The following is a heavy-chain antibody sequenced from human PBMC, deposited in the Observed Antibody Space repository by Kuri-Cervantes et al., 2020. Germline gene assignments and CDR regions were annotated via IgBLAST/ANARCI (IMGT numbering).Heavy chain of an antibody. CDR3: ARGSGMITFGGVIVF. V-gene: IGHV1-69*13. CDR2: IIPIFGTA. CDR1: GGTFSSYA. J-gene: IGHJ4*02. Sequence: SVKVSCKASGGTFSSYAIGWVRQAPGQGLEWMGGIIPIFGTANYAQKFQGRVTITADESTSTAYMELSSLRSEDAAVYYCARGSGMITFGGVIVFWGQGTLVTVSS. D-gene: IGHD3-16*02.